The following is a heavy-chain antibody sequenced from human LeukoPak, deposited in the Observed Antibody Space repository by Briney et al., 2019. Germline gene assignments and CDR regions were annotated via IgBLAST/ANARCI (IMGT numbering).Heavy chain of an antibody. CDR2: IKQDGSEK. CDR3: ARDWITIFGGVIKGPFDD. V-gene: IGHV3-7*04. Sequence: GGSLRLSCAASGFTFSGSAMHWVRQASGKGLEWVANIKQDGSEKYYVDSVKGRFTISRDNAKNSLYLQMNSLRAEDTSVYYCARDWITIFGGVIKGPFDDWGQGTLVTVSS. D-gene: IGHD3-3*01. CDR1: GFTFSGSA. J-gene: IGHJ4*02.